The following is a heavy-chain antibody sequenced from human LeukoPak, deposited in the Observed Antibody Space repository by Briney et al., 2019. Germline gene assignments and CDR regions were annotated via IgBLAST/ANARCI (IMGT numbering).Heavy chain of an antibody. J-gene: IGHJ4*02. V-gene: IGHV3-7*05. Sequence: GGSLRPSCAASGFTFSSYWMNWVRQAPGKGLEWVANIKEDGSEKNYVDSVKGRFTISRDNAKNSLYLQMSSLRAGDTAVYYCARDFPLRFWGQGTLVTVSS. CDR3: ARDFPLRF. CDR2: IKEDGSEK. CDR1: GFTFSSYW.